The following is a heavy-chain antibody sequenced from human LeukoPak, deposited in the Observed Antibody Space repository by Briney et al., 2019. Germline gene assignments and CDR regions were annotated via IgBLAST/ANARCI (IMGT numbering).Heavy chain of an antibody. CDR2: INPNSGGT. V-gene: IGHV1-2*02. CDR3: ARTARRAVAVPPALFY. J-gene: IGHJ4*02. Sequence: ASVKVSCKASGYTFTGYYMHWVRQAPGQGLEWMGWINPNSGGTNYAQKFQGRVTMTRDTSISTAHMELSRLRSDDTAVYYCARTARRAVAVPPALFYWGQGTLVTVSS. D-gene: IGHD6-19*01. CDR1: GYTFTGYY.